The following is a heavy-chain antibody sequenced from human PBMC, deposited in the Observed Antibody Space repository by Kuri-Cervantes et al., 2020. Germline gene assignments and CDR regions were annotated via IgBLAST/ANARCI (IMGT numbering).Heavy chain of an antibody. V-gene: IGHV3-30*03. CDR1: GFTFSSYG. CDR3: ARESLGAWELLAWYPFDY. Sequence: GESLKISCAASGFTFSSYGMHWVRQAPGKGLEWVAVISYDGSNKYYADSVKGRFTISRDNSKNSLYLQMNSLRDEDTAVYYCARESLGAWELLAWYPFDYWGQGTLVTVSS. D-gene: IGHD1-26*01. J-gene: IGHJ4*02. CDR2: ISYDGSNK.